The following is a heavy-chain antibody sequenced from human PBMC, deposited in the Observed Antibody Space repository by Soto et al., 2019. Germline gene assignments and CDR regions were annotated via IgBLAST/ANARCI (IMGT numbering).Heavy chain of an antibody. CDR1: GSSISSSNW. CDR3: ARDGRQLVTYYYGMDV. CDR2: IYHSGST. V-gene: IGHV4-4*02. J-gene: IGHJ6*02. Sequence: SETLSLTCAVSGSSISSSNWWRWVRQPPGNGLEWIGEIYHSGSTNYNQALKSRVTISVDKSNNQFPLKLSSVTAADTAVNYYARDGRQLVTYYYGMDVWGQGTTVTVSS. D-gene: IGHD6-13*01.